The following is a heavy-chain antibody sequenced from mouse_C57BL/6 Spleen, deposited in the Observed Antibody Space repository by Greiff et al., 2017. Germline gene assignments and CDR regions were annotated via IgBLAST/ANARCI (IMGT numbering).Heavy chain of an antibody. D-gene: IGHD2-3*01. J-gene: IGHJ2*01. CDR3: ARRGWIYDGYFYFDY. V-gene: IGHV1-26*01. Sequence: EVKLQQSGPELVKPGASVKISCKASGYTFTDYYMNWVKQSHGKSLEWIGDINPNNGGTSYNQKFKGKATVTVDKSSSTAYMELRSLTSEDSAVYYCARRGWIYDGYFYFDYWGQGTTLTVSS. CDR2: INPNNGGT. CDR1: GYTFTDYY.